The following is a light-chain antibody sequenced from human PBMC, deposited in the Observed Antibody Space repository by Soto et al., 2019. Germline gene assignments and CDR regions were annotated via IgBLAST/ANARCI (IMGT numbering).Light chain of an antibody. CDR3: SSYTSSSTQLYV. J-gene: IGLJ1*01. CDR1: SRDVGGYNY. V-gene: IGLV2-14*03. Sequence: QSALTQAASVSGSPGQSITISCTGTSRDVGGYNYVSWYQQHPGKAPKLMIYDVSNRPSGVSNRFSGSKSGNTASLTISGLQTEDEADYYCSSYTSSSTQLYVFGTGTKLTVL. CDR2: DVS.